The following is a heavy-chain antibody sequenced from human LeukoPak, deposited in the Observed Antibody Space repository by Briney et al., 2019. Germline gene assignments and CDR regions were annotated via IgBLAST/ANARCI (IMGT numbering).Heavy chain of an antibody. CDR2: ISSRRSTI. CDR1: GFTFSSYS. J-gene: IGHJ6*03. Sequence: GGSLRLSCAASGFTFSSYSMNCVRQAPGKGLEWGSYISSRRSTIYYADSVKGRFTISRDNAKNSLYLQMNSLRAEDTAVYYCAGETSGYDPWDYYYYYMDVWGKGTTVTVSS. V-gene: IGHV3-48*01. D-gene: IGHD5-12*01. CDR3: AGETSGYDPWDYYYYYMDV.